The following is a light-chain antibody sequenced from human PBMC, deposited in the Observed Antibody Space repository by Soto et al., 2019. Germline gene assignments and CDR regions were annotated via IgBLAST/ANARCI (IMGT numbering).Light chain of an antibody. V-gene: IGLV2-14*01. CDR3: SSYTSSSTLLFV. CDR2: DVS. J-gene: IGLJ1*01. Sequence: QSVRTQPASVSGSPGQSITISCTGTSRDGGGYNYVSWYQQHPGKAPKLMIYDVSNRPSGVSNRFSGSKSGNTASLTISGLQAEDEADYSCSSYTSSSTLLFVFGTGTKVTVL. CDR1: SRDGGGYNY.